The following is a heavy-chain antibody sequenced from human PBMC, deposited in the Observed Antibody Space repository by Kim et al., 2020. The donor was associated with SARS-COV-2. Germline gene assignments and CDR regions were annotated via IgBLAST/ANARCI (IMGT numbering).Heavy chain of an antibody. Sequence: YVDSVKGRFTISRDNAKNSLYLQMNSLRAEDTAVYYCASVNMGELLPNDYWGQGTLVTVSS. D-gene: IGHD1-26*01. J-gene: IGHJ4*02. CDR3: ASVNMGELLPNDY. V-gene: IGHV3-7*01.